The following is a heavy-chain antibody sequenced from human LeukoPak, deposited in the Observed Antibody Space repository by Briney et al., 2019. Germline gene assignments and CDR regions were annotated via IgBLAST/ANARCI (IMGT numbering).Heavy chain of an antibody. V-gene: IGHV1-69*06. D-gene: IGHD6-19*01. CDR2: IIPIFGTA. Sequence: SVKVSCKASGGTFSSYAISWVRQAPGQGLEWMGGIIPIFGTANYAQKFQGRVTITADKSTSTAYMELSSLRSEDTAVYYCATVAGSYYYYYMDVWGKGTTVTVSS. CDR3: ATVAGSYYYYYMDV. CDR1: GGTFSSYA. J-gene: IGHJ6*03.